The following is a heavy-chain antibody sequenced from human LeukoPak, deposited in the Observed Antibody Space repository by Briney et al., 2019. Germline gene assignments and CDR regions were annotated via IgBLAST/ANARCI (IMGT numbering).Heavy chain of an antibody. D-gene: IGHD6-13*01. CDR1: GGSFSGYY. Sequence: SETLSLTCAVYGGSFSGYYWSWIRQPPGKGLEWIGEINHSGSTNYNPSLKSRVTISVDTSKNQFSLKLSSVTAADTAVYYCARATLGTAAALDYWGQGTLVTVSS. J-gene: IGHJ4*02. V-gene: IGHV4-34*01. CDR2: INHSGST. CDR3: ARATLGTAAALDY.